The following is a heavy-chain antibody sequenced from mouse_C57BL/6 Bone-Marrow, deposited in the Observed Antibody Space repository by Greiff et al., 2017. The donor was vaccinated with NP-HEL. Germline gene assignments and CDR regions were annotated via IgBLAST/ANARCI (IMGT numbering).Heavy chain of an antibody. D-gene: IGHD1-1*01. V-gene: IGHV5-6*01. CDR2: ISSGGSDT. CDR1: GFTFSSYG. CDR3: ASACYGSSYSFAY. Sequence: EVQLVESGGDLVKPGGSLKLSCAASGFTFSSYGMSWVSQTPDKRLEWVATISSGGSDTYYPASVKGRFTISIDNAKNTLYRPMSSLKSEDTAMYYCASACYGSSYSFAYWGQGTTLTVSS. J-gene: IGHJ2*01.